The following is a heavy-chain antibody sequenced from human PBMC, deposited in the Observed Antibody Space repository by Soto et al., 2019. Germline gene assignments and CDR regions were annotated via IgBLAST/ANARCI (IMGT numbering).Heavy chain of an antibody. CDR3: ARDNYYGDYGYYYYYGMDV. Sequence: ASVKVSCKAAGYYFSNNVMHWVRQAPGQRLEWVGRINAGNGNTKYSQKFQGRVTITRDTSASTAYMELSSLRSEDTAVYYCARDNYYGDYGYYYYYGMDVWGQGTTVTVSS. CDR2: INAGNGNT. D-gene: IGHD4-17*01. V-gene: IGHV1-3*01. J-gene: IGHJ6*02. CDR1: GYYFSNNV.